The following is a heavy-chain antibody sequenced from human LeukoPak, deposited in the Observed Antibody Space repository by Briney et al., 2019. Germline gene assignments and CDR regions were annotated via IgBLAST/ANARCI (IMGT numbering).Heavy chain of an antibody. CDR3: ARALVVPAAIDDYYYYMDV. Sequence: SQTLSLTCAISGDSVSSNSAAWNWLRQSPSRGLEWLGRTYYRSKWYNDYAVSVKSRITINPDTSKNQFSLQLNSVTPEDTAVYYCARALVVPAAIDDYYYYMDVWGKGTTVTVSS. D-gene: IGHD2-2*01. V-gene: IGHV6-1*01. J-gene: IGHJ6*03. CDR2: TYYRSKWYN. CDR1: GDSVSSNSAA.